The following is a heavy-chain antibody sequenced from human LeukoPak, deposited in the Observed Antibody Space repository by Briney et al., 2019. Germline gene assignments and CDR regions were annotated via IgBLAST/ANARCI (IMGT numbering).Heavy chain of an antibody. CDR1: GFTFVDYG. CDR2: INYNGAIT. CDR3: ARDRLGPSFSVSHFDL. V-gene: IGHV3-20*04. Sequence: GGPLRLSCATSGFTFVDYGLSWVRRAPGKGLEWLCAINYNGAITDYADSVKGRFTISRDNAKNSLYLRMDSLRAEDTALYYCARDRLGPSFSVSHFDLWGQGTLVTVSS. J-gene: IGHJ4*02. D-gene: IGHD3-3*02.